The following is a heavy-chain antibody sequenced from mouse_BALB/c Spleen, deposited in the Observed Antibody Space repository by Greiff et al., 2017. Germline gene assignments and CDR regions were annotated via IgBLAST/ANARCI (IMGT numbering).Heavy chain of an antibody. CDR1: GYSITSDYA. Sequence: VQLQQSGPGLVKPSQSLSLTCTVTGYSITSDYAWNWIRQFPGNKLEWMGYISYSGSTSYNPSLKSRISITRDTSKNQFFLQLNSVTTEDTATYYCAGHYYGSSYGYFDVWGAGTTVTVSS. V-gene: IGHV3-2*02. J-gene: IGHJ1*01. D-gene: IGHD1-1*01. CDR3: AGHYYGSSYGYFDV. CDR2: ISYSGST.